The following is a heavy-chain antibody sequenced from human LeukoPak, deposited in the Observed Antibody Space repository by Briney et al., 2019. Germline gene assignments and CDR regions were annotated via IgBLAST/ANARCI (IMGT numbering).Heavy chain of an antibody. CDR3: ARDSQYCTNGVFYKEGFDP. CDR1: GGTFSSYA. CDR2: IIPIFGTA. Sequence: SVKVSCRASGGTFSSYAISWVRQAPGQGLEWMGGIIPIFGTANYAQKFQGRVTITADESTSTAYMELSSLRSEDTAVYYCARDSQYCTNGVFYKEGFDPWGQGTLVTVSS. D-gene: IGHD2-8*01. J-gene: IGHJ5*02. V-gene: IGHV1-69*13.